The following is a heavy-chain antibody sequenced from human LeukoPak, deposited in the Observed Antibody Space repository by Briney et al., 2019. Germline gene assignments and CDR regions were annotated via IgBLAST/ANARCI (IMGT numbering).Heavy chain of an antibody. CDR3: ARLRNVGGNPHPFNV. CDR2: INTDGSST. Sequence: GGSLRLFCAASGFTFSSYWMHWVRQAPGKGLVWVSRINTDGSSTSYADSVKGRFTISRDNAKNTLYLQMNSLRAEDTAVYYCARLRNVGGNPHPFNVWGQGTTVTVSS. V-gene: IGHV3-74*01. CDR1: GFTFSSYW. J-gene: IGHJ3*01. D-gene: IGHD4-23*01.